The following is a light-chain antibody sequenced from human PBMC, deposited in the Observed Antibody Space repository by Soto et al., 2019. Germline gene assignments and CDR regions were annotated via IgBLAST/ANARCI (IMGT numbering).Light chain of an antibody. J-gene: IGKJ2*01. Sequence: EIVMTQSPATLSVSPGERATLSCRASQSVSSKLAWYQQKPCQAPRLLIYVASTRATGIPARFSGSGSGTEFPLTISSLQSEDFAVYYCQQYNNWPPYTFGQGTKLEIK. V-gene: IGKV3-15*01. CDR1: QSVSSK. CDR2: VAS. CDR3: QQYNNWPPYT.